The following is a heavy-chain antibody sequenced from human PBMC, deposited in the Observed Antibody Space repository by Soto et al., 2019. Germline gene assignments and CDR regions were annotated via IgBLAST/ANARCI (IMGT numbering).Heavy chain of an antibody. CDR3: ARVYCSSTSCYDDAFDI. J-gene: IGHJ3*02. V-gene: IGHV3-7*01. D-gene: IGHD2-2*01. Sequence: GGSLILSCASSGFTFSSYWMSWVRHAPGKGLEWVANIKQDGSEKYHVDSVTGRFTISRDNAKNSLYLQMNSLRAEDTAVYYCARVYCSSTSCYDDAFDIWGQGTMVTVSS. CDR2: IKQDGSEK. CDR1: GFTFSSYW.